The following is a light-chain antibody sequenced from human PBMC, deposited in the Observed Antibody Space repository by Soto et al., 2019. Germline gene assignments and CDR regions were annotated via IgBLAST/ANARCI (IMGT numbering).Light chain of an antibody. CDR3: CSFARSIPFYA. CDR1: SSDVGSSNL. V-gene: IGLV2-23*01. Sequence: QSALTQPASVSASPGQSITISCTGTSSDVGSSNLVSWYQHHPGKAPKLIIYEGSRRPSGVFSCFSGSKSGNTASLTHSWFQADDEANYYCCSFARSIPFYASGTGPKVTV. CDR2: EGS. J-gene: IGLJ1*01.